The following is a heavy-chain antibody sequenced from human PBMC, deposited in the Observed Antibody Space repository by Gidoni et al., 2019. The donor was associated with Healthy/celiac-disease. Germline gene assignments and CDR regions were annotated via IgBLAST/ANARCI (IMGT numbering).Heavy chain of an antibody. CDR1: GGTFSSYT. CDR3: ARERVEMATISWFAPDYYYYGMDV. D-gene: IGHD5-12*01. J-gene: IGHJ6*02. Sequence: QVQLVQSGAEVKKPGSSVKVSCKASGGTFSSYTISWVRQAPGQGLEWMGRIIPILGIANYAQKFQGRVTITADKSTSTAYMELSSLRSEDTAVYYCARERVEMATISWFAPDYYYYGMDVWGQGTTVTVSS. V-gene: IGHV1-69*02. CDR2: IIPILGIA.